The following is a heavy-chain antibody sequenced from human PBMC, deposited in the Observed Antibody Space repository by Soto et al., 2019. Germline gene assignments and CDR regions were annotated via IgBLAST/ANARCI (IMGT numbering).Heavy chain of an antibody. D-gene: IGHD6-13*01. CDR1: GGSISSSSYY. CDR3: ARHVAGYSSSWPEEHFDY. Sequence: SETLSLTCTVSGGSISSSSYYWGWIRQPPGKGLEWIGSIYYSGSTYYNPSLKSRVTISVDTSKNQFSLKLSSVTAADTAVYYCARHVAGYSSSWPEEHFDYWGQGTLVTVSS. J-gene: IGHJ4*02. V-gene: IGHV4-39*01. CDR2: IYYSGST.